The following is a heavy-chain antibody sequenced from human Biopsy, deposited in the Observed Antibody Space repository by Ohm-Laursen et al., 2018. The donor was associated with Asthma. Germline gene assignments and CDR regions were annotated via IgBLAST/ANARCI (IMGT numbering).Heavy chain of an antibody. Sequence: RSLRLSCTASGFVFRSHAMHWVRQAPGKGLEWVAVVSYDGGVAHYADSMKGRFTISRDNAKSTLYLQMNRLRTDDTAVYYRAKRRGYSDLTDFDHWGQGTLVTVSS. V-gene: IGHV3-30*18. CDR2: VSYDGGVA. CDR1: GFVFRSHA. D-gene: IGHD3-3*01. CDR3: AKRRGYSDLTDFDH. J-gene: IGHJ4*02.